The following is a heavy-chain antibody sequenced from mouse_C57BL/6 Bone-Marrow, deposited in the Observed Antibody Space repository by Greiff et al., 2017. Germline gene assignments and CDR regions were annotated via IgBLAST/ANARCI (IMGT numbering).Heavy chain of an antibody. CDR3: AAYYGSSPLAY. CDR1: GYTFTSYW. J-gene: IGHJ3*01. V-gene: IGHV1-50*01. CDR2: IDPSDSYT. D-gene: IGHD1-1*01. Sequence: QVHVKQPGAELVKPGASVKLSCKASGYTFTSYWMQWVKQRPGQGLEWIGEIDPSDSYTNYNQKFKGKATLTVDTSSSTAYMQLSSLTSEDSAVYYCAAYYGSSPLAYWGQGTLVTVSA.